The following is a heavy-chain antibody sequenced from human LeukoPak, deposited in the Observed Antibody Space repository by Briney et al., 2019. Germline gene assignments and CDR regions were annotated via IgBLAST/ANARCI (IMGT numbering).Heavy chain of an antibody. V-gene: IGHV3-48*03. CDR2: ISSSGSTI. CDR3: ARVSSGYDYLWGSYRRRRNFDY. Sequence: GGSLRLSCAASGLTFSSYEMNWVRQAPGKGLEWVSYISSSGSTIYYVDSVKGRFTISRDNAKNSLYLQMNSLRAEDTAVYYCARVSSGYDYLWGSYRRRRNFDYWGHGTLVTVSS. D-gene: IGHD3-16*02. CDR1: GLTFSSYE. J-gene: IGHJ4*01.